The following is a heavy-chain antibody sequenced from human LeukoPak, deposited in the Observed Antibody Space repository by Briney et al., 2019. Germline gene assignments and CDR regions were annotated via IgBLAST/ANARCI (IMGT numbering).Heavy chain of an antibody. Sequence: GGSLRLSCAASGVTLSPYGMHWVRQAPGKGLEWVAVISYEGGTQHYADSVKGRFIISRDNPRNTLYLQMNILRSEDTAVYYCAKEGTPQVSTWYDLWGQGTQVIVSS. V-gene: IGHV3-30*18. CDR2: ISYEGGTQ. J-gene: IGHJ5*02. CDR3: AKEGTPQVSTWYDL. D-gene: IGHD3-10*01. CDR1: GVTLSPYG.